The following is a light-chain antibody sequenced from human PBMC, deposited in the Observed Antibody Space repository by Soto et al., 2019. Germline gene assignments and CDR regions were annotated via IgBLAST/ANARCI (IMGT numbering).Light chain of an antibody. J-gene: IGKJ3*01. CDR1: QGIGNY. V-gene: IGKV1-27*01. Sequence: DIQMTQSPSSLSESVGARVTITCRASQGIGNYLAWYQQRPGKVPKLLIYHASTLQSGVPSRFSGSGSGTDFTLTISSLQPEDVATYYCQKSYNAVFTVGPGTKVDI. CDR2: HAS. CDR3: QKSYNAVFT.